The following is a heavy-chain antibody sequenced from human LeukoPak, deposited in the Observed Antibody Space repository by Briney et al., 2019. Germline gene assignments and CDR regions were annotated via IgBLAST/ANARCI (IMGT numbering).Heavy chain of an antibody. V-gene: IGHV4-39*01. CDR1: GGSISSSSYY. J-gene: IGHJ5*02. Sequence: PSETLSLTCTVSGGSISSSSYYWGWIRQPPGKGLEWIGSIYYSGSTYYNPSLKSRVTISVDTSKNQFSLKLSSLTAADTAVYYCAGYGDYVGNWFDPWGQGTLVTVSS. CDR3: AGYGDYVGNWFDP. CDR2: IYYSGST. D-gene: IGHD4-17*01.